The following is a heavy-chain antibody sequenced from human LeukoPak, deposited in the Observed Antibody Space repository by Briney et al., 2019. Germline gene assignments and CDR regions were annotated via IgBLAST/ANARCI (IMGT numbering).Heavy chain of an antibody. V-gene: IGHV1-2*02. CDR1: GYTFTGYY. D-gene: IGHD3-10*01. CDR2: INPNSGGT. Sequence: ASVKVSCKASGYTFTGYYMHWVRQAPGQGLEGMGWINPNSGGTNYAQKFQGRVTITRDTSISTAYMELSRLRSDDTAVYYCARAHGYYYGSGSPFYFDYWGQGTLVTVSS. J-gene: IGHJ4*02. CDR3: ARAHGYYYGSGSPFYFDY.